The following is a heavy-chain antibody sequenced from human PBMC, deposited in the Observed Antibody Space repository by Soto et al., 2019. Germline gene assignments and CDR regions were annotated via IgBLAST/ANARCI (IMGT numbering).Heavy chain of an antibody. CDR1: GYTYTSNG. CDR2: ISAYNGNT. V-gene: IGHV1-18*01. J-gene: IGHJ6*02. CDR3: ARDQVVVAATDRRIAVAWFQDYYYYGMDV. Sequence: ASVKPSCKDCGYTYTSNGMRWVRQAPKQGLEWMGWISAYNGNTNYAQKLQGRVTMTTDTSTSTAYMELRSLRSDDTAVYYCARDQVVVAATDRRIAVAWFQDYYYYGMDVWGQGTTVTVSS. D-gene: IGHD2-15*01.